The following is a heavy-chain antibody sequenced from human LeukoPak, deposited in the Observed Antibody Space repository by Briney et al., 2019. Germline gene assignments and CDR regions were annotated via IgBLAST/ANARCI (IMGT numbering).Heavy chain of an antibody. D-gene: IGHD6-13*01. J-gene: IGHJ3*02. Sequence: ASVKVSCKASGYTFTGYYMHWVRQAPGQGLEWMGWINPNSGGTNYAQKFQGRVTMTRDTSISTAYMELRSLRSDDTAVYYCARDFAAAGTDDAFDIWGQGTMVTVSS. CDR2: INPNSGGT. CDR3: ARDFAAAGTDDAFDI. CDR1: GYTFTGYY. V-gene: IGHV1-2*02.